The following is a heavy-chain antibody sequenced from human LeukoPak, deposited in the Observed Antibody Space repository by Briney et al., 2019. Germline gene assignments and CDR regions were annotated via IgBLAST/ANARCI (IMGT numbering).Heavy chain of an antibody. CDR3: ARVRYNASDI. Sequence: PGGSLRLSCAASGFTVSNNYMSWARQAPGKGLEWVSVIYSGGSTYYADSVRGRFTISRDNSKNTLYLQMNSLRAEDTAVYYCARVRYNASDIWGQGTMVTVSS. CDR1: GFTVSNNY. V-gene: IGHV3-53*01. CDR2: IYSGGST. J-gene: IGHJ3*02. D-gene: IGHD1-14*01.